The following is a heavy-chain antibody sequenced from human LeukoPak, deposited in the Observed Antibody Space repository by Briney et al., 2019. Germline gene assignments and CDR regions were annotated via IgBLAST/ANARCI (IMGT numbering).Heavy chain of an antibody. CDR2: IYHSGST. CDR1: GGSISSSNW. Sequence: SGTLSLTCAVSGGSISSSNWWSWVRPPPGKGLEWIGEIYHSGSTNYNPSLKSRVTISVDKSKNQFSLKLSSVTAADTAVYYCARDPYTMVRGVPRYRGQGTLVTVSS. D-gene: IGHD3-10*01. J-gene: IGHJ4*02. CDR3: ARDPYTMVRGVPRY. V-gene: IGHV4-4*02.